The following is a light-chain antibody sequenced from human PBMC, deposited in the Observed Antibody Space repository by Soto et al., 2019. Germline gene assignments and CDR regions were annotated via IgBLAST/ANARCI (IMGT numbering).Light chain of an antibody. V-gene: IGKV3-15*01. Sequence: EIVMTQSPATLSVSPGETATLACRASQSVGSAVAWYQHKPGQAPRLLIVGASIRATGVPGRFSGGGSGTEFTLTNSSLQSEDFAVYSCHQYKHWPPLTFGGGTTVEIK. CDR2: GAS. CDR1: QSVGSA. CDR3: HQYKHWPPLT. J-gene: IGKJ4*01.